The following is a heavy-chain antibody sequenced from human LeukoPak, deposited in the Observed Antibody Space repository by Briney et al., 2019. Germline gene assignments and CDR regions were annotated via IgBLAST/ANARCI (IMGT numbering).Heavy chain of an antibody. Sequence: ASVKVSCKASGYTFTSYYMHWVRQAPGQGLEWMGIINPSGGSTSYAQKFQGRVTMTRDMSTGTVYMELSSLRSEDTAVYYCARGRVTAIFDYWGQGTLVTVSS. D-gene: IGHD2-21*02. V-gene: IGHV1-46*01. CDR1: GYTFTSYY. J-gene: IGHJ4*02. CDR2: INPSGGST. CDR3: ARGRVTAIFDY.